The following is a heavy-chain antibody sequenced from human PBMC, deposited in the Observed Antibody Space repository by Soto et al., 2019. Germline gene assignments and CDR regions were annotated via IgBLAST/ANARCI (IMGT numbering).Heavy chain of an antibody. D-gene: IGHD5-12*01. V-gene: IGHV4-59*11. J-gene: IGHJ5*02. CDR3: ARGVATIGP. CDR2: IYYSGST. Sequence: QVQLQESGPRLVKPSETLSLTCTVSGDSISSHSWSWIRQPPVNGLAWIGYIYYSGSTNYNPSLKSRVPRSVDTPKNQFSLKLTSVTAADTAVYYCARGVATIGPWGQGTLVTVSS. CDR1: GDSISSHS.